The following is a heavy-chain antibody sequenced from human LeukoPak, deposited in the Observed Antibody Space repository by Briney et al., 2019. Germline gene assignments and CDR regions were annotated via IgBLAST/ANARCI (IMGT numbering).Heavy chain of an antibody. J-gene: IGHJ4*02. Sequence: GGSLRLSCAASGFTFSSYSMNWVRQAPGKGLEWVSSISSSSSYIYYADSVKGRFTISRDNAKNSLYLQMNSLRAEDTAVYYCARDLYGDYAFDYWGQGTLVTVSS. V-gene: IGHV3-21*01. CDR2: ISSSSSYI. D-gene: IGHD4-17*01. CDR1: GFTFSSYS. CDR3: ARDLYGDYAFDY.